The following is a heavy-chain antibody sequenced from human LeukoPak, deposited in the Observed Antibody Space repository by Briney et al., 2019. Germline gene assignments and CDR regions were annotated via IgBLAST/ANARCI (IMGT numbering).Heavy chain of an antibody. CDR1: GGSFSINNYY. J-gene: IGHJ4*02. CDR2: INHSGST. V-gene: IGHV4-39*07. D-gene: IGHD3-22*01. Sequence: PSETLSLTCTVSGGSFSINNYYWTWIRQPPGKGLEWIGEINHSGSTNYNPSLKSRVTMSVDTSKNQFSLKLSSVTAADTAVYYCARGAYYCVDWGQGTLVTVSS. CDR3: ARGAYYCVD.